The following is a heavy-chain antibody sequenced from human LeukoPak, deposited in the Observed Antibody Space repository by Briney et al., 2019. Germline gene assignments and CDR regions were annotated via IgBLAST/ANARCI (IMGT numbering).Heavy chain of an antibody. D-gene: IGHD3-22*01. J-gene: IGHJ4*02. V-gene: IGHV1-69*04. CDR2: IIPIFGIA. Sequence: ASVKVSCTASGGTFSSYAISWVRQAPGQGLEWMGRIIPIFGIANYAQKFQGRVTITADKSTSTAYMELSSLRSEDTAVYYCAREGSYYDSSGSYDYWGQGTLVTVSS. CDR1: GGTFSSYA. CDR3: AREGSYYDSSGSYDY.